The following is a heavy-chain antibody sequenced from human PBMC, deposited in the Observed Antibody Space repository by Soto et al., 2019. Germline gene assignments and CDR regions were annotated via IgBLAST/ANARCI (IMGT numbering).Heavy chain of an antibody. Sequence: SETLSLTCTVSGGSVSSYYWSWIRQPPGKGLEWIGDIYYSGSTYYHPSLKSRATIFVDTSKNQFSLRLTSLTAADTAVYFCARQTGGFGYYFDYWGQGTLVTVSS. CDR3: ARQTGGFGYYFDY. CDR2: IYYSGST. V-gene: IGHV4-59*08. CDR1: GGSVSSYY. D-gene: IGHD3-16*01. J-gene: IGHJ4*02.